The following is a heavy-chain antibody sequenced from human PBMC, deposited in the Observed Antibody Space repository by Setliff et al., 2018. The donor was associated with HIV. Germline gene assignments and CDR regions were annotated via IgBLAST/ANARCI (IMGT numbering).Heavy chain of an antibody. CDR2: IGAKNDNT. CDR1: GYTFTSYG. D-gene: IGHD2-2*01. Sequence: GASVKVSCKASGYTFTSYGITWVRQAPGHGLEWMGWIGAKNDNTNYARQFQGRVTMTTDTSTNTVYMELRSLTSDDTAVYYCARPAATWDFDYWGQGTLVTVSS. CDR3: ARPAATWDFDY. V-gene: IGHV1-18*01. J-gene: IGHJ4*02.